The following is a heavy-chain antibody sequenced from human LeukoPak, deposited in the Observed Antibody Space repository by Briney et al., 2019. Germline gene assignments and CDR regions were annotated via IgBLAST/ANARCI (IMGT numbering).Heavy chain of an antibody. CDR1: GFTFSSYA. CDR3: ARSEQWLWGELDY. V-gene: IGHV3-30*04. D-gene: IGHD6-19*01. J-gene: IGHJ4*02. Sequence: PGGSLRLSCAASGFTFSSYAMHWVRQAPGKGLEWVAVISYDGSNKYYADSVKGRFTISRDNSKNTLYLQMNSLRAEDTAVYYCARSEQWLWGELDYWGQGTLVTVSS. CDR2: ISYDGSNK.